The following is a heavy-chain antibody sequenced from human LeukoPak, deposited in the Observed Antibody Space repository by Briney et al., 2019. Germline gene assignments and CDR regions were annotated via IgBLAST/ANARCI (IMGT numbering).Heavy chain of an antibody. CDR2: IIPIFGTA. D-gene: IGHD3-22*01. CDR3: ARDRRSYYFDSNGSGHAFDI. Sequence: ASVKVSCKASGYTFTSYYMHWVRQAPGQGLEWMGGIIPIFGTANYAQKFQGRVTITADESTSTAYMELSSLRSEDTAVYYCARDRRSYYFDSNGSGHAFDIWGQGTMVTVSS. CDR1: GYTFTSYY. V-gene: IGHV1-69*13. J-gene: IGHJ3*02.